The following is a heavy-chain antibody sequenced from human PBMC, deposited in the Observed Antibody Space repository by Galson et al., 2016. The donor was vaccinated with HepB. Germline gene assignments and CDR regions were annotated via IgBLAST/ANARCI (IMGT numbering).Heavy chain of an antibody. CDR2: IDPSDPYI. J-gene: IGHJ4*02. D-gene: IGHD2-21*01. V-gene: IGHV5-10-1*01. Sequence: QSGAEVKQPGESLRISCKGSGYSFNNYWISWVRQMLGKGLEWMARIDPSDPYINYSPSFQGHVTISLDKSISPAYLQWNSLKASDTAMYYCARLGPEGAGDGAGDYWGQGTLVTVSS. CDR3: ARLGPEGAGDGAGDY. CDR1: GYSFNNYW.